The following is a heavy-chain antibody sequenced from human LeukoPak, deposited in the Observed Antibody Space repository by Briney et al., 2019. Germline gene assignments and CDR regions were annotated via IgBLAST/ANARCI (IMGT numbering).Heavy chain of an antibody. V-gene: IGHV1-24*01. CDR2: FDPEDGKT. CDR1: GYTRTELF. Sequence: VASVKVSCKVSGYTRTELFMHWVRQAPGKGLEWMGSFDPEDGKTIYAQKFQGRVTMTEDTSTDTAYMELSSLRSEDAAVYYCATGGRITMVRGVYYMNPFDYWGQGALVTVSS. CDR3: ATGGRITMVRGVYYMNPFDY. J-gene: IGHJ4*02. D-gene: IGHD3-10*01.